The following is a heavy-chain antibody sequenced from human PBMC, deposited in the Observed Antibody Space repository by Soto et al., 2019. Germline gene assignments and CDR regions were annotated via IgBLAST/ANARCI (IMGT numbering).Heavy chain of an antibody. J-gene: IGHJ5*02. V-gene: IGHV4-59*01. D-gene: IGHD6-13*01. CDR1: GGSISSYY. Sequence: SETLSLTCTVSGGSISSYYWSWIRQPPGKGLEWIGYIYYSGSTNYNPSLKSRVTISVDTSKNQFSLKLSSVTAADTAVYYCARVYSSSYDNWFDPWGQGTTVTVSS. CDR2: IYYSGST. CDR3: ARVYSSSYDNWFDP.